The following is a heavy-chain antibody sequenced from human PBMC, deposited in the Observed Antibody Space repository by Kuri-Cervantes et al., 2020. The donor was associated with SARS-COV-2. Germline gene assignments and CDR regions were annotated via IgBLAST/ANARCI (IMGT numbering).Heavy chain of an antibody. CDR2: ISGSGGST. CDR3: ARGYYDFWSGYYVSLTDWYFDL. J-gene: IGHJ2*01. CDR1: GFTFSSYA. Sequence: GESLKISCAASGFTFSSYAVSWVRQAPGKGLEWVSAISGSGGSTYYADSVKGRFTISRDNAKNSLYLQMNSLRAEDTAVYYCARGYYDFWSGYYVSLTDWYFDLWGRGTLVTVSS. V-gene: IGHV3-23*01. D-gene: IGHD3-3*01.